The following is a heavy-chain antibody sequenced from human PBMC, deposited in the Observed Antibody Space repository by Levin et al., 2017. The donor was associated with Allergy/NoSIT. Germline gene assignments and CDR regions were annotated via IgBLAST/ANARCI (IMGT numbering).Heavy chain of an antibody. CDR3: ARVRGALYSINWYY. J-gene: IGHJ4*02. CDR1: GFTFSSYA. D-gene: IGHD6-13*01. CDR2: ISYDGSNK. V-gene: IGHV3-30-3*01. Sequence: GESLKISCAASGFTFSSYAMHWVRQAPGKGLEWVALISYDGSNKYYGDSVKGRFTISRDNSKNTLDLQMNSLRAEDTAVYYCARVRGALYSINWYYWGQGTLVTVSS.